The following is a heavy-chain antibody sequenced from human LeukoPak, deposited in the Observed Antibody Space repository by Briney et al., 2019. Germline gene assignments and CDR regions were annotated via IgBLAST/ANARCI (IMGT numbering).Heavy chain of an antibody. J-gene: IGHJ4*02. Sequence: GGSLRLSCAASGFSFSDYNMNWVRQAPGKGLEWVSSISSGSSYIYYADSVKGRFTISRDNAKNSLYLQMNSLRAEDTAVYYCASRAGWYSSGWSDYWGQGTLVTVSS. CDR1: GFSFSDYN. V-gene: IGHV3-21*01. CDR3: ASRAGWYSSGWSDY. D-gene: IGHD6-19*01. CDR2: ISSGSSYI.